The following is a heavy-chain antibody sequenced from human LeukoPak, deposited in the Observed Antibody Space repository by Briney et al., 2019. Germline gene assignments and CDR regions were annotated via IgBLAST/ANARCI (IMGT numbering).Heavy chain of an antibody. Sequence: GGSLRLSCKASGFTLGSHDMHWVRQTTGEGLEWVAAIASGSQTFYAGSVKGRFTVSREDAKNSLYLQMNSLRAGDTAVYYCVREARGYHYTYFDYWGQGTLVTVSS. CDR3: VREARGYHYTYFDY. V-gene: IGHV3-13*01. D-gene: IGHD5-18*01. J-gene: IGHJ4*02. CDR2: IASGSQT. CDR1: GFTLGSHD.